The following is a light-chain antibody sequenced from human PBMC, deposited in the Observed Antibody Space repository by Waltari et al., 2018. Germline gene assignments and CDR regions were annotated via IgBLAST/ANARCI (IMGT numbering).Light chain of an antibody. Sequence: EIVMTQSPAPLSVSPGERVTLSCRASQSVNNKLAWYQQKPGQAPRLLISDASTRATGIPTSFSGSGSGTEFTITISSLQSEDFAVYYCQQYSDWPLTFGGGTKVEIK. CDR2: DAS. CDR3: QQYSDWPLT. CDR1: QSVNNK. J-gene: IGKJ4*01. V-gene: IGKV3-15*01.